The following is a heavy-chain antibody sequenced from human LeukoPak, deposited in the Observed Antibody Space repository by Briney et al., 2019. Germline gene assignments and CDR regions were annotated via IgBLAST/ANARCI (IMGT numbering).Heavy chain of an antibody. J-gene: IGHJ4*02. V-gene: IGHV1-2*02. CDR1: GYTFTSYG. CDR3: ARGSNPITMIVAALPPDY. Sequence: ASVKVSCKASGYTFTSYGISWVRQAPGQGLEWMGWINPNSGGTNYAQKFQGRVTMTRDTSISTAYMELSRLRSDDTAVCYCARGSNPITMIVAALPPDYWGQGTLVTVSS. CDR2: INPNSGGT. D-gene: IGHD3-22*01.